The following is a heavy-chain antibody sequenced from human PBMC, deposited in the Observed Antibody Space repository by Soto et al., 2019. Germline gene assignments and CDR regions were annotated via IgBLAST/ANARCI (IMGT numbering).Heavy chain of an antibody. CDR2: IIPIFGTA. CDR1: GGTFSSYA. D-gene: IGHD3-22*01. Sequence: QVQLVQSGAEVKKPGSSVKVSCKASGGTFSSYAISWVRQAPGQALEWMGGIIPIFGTANYAQKFQGRVTITADESASTASMELSGLGSEDTAVYYCARARTDYDSRGYYSPGWYFDLWCRGTLVTVS. CDR3: ARARTDYDSRGYYSPGWYFDL. J-gene: IGHJ2*01. V-gene: IGHV1-69*12.